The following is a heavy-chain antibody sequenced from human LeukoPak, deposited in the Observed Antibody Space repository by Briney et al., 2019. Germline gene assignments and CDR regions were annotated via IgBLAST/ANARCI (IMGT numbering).Heavy chain of an antibody. Sequence: GGSLGLSCAASGFTFSSYAMSWVRQAPGKGLEWVSVIYSGGTTYYADSVKGRFTISRDNSNNTLYLQMNSLRAEDTAVYYCARGPVTRFEIWGQGTMVTVSS. CDR3: ARGPVTRFEI. CDR2: IYSGGTT. D-gene: IGHD4-17*01. CDR1: GFTFSSYA. V-gene: IGHV3-53*01. J-gene: IGHJ3*02.